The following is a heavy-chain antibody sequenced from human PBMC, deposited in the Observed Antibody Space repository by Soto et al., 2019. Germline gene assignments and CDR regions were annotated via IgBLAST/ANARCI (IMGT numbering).Heavy chain of an antibody. Sequence: GGSLRLSCAASGFTFSSCWMNWVRQAPGEGQGLRRGLEWVSSITSRSSYIYYAESMKGRFTISRDNAKTSLYLQINSLRAEDTAVYYCARDKNIVELYYYYYMDVWGKGTTVTVSS. CDR2: ITSRSSYI. D-gene: IGHD5-12*01. CDR3: ARDKNIVELYYYYYMDV. V-gene: IGHV3-21*01. CDR1: GFTFSSCW. J-gene: IGHJ6*03.